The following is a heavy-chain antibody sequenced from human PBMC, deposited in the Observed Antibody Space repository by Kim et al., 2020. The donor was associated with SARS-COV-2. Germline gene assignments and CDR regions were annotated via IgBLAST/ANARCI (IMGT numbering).Heavy chain of an antibody. D-gene: IGHD5-12*01. Sequence: SETLSLTCTVSGGSISSGDYYWTWIRQHPGKGLEWIGYISYSGRTYYNPSLKSRITLSVDTSKSQFSLKLTSVTAAVTAVYYCARDSRNGYNFLDSWGQGTLVTVSS. V-gene: IGHV4-31*03. J-gene: IGHJ4*02. CDR2: ISYSGRT. CDR3: ARDSRNGYNFLDS. CDR1: GGSISSGDYY.